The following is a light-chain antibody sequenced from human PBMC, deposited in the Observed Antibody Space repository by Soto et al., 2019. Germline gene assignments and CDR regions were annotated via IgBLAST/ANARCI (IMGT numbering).Light chain of an antibody. CDR2: DVS. Sequence: QPVLTQPASVSGSPGQSITISCTGTSSDVGGFNYVSWYQQHPGKAPKLMIYDVSNRPSGVSNRFSGSKSGNTASLTISGLQAEDEADYYCRSYTSSSTPYVFGTGTKLTVL. V-gene: IGLV2-14*01. CDR3: RSYTSSSTPYV. J-gene: IGLJ1*01. CDR1: SSDVGGFNY.